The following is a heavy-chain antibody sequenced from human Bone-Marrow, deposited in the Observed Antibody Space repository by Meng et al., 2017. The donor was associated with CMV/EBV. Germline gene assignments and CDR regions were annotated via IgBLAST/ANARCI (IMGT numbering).Heavy chain of an antibody. CDR1: GTFSSYA. V-gene: IGHV1-69*05. CDR3: ATYCSSTSCYSLRGFDY. CDR2: IIPIFGTA. D-gene: IGHD2-2*02. J-gene: IGHJ4*02. Sequence: GTFSSYAISWVRQAPGQGLEWMGGIIPIFGTANYAQKFQGRVTTTTDESTSTAYMELSSLRSEDTAVYYCATYCSSTSCYSLRGFDYWGQGTLVTVSS.